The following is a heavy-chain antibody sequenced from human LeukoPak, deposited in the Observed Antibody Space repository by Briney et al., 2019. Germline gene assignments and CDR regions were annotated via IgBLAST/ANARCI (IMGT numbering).Heavy chain of an antibody. V-gene: IGHV3-23*01. CDR1: GFTFSSYG. CDR2: ISGSGGST. J-gene: IGHJ4*02. Sequence: PTGGSLRLSCAASGFTFSSYGMSWVRQAPGKGLEWVSAISGSGGSTYYADSVKGRFTISRDNSKNTLYLQMNSLRAEDTAVYYCAKASGLGGSIVGAFFDYWGQGTLVTVSS. CDR3: AKASGLGGSIVGAFFDY. D-gene: IGHD1-26*01.